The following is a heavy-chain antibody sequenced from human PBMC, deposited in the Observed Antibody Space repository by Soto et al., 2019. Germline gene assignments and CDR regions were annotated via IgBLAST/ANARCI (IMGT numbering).Heavy chain of an antibody. CDR3: ARVRDCTNGVCYIGYYFDY. CDR1: GFTFSSYA. D-gene: IGHD2-8*01. Sequence: GGSLRLSCAASGFTFSSYAMSWVRQAPGMGLAWVANIKQDGSEKYYADSVKGRFTISRDNAKNSLYLQMNSLRAEDTAVYYCARVRDCTNGVCYIGYYFDYWGQGTLVTVSS. J-gene: IGHJ4*02. V-gene: IGHV3-7*01. CDR2: IKQDGSEK.